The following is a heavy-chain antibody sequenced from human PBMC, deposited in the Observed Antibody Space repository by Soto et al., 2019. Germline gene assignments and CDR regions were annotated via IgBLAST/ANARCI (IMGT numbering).Heavy chain of an antibody. Sequence: ASVKVSCKXSGYTFTSYYMHWVRQAPGQGLEWMGIINPSGGSTSYAQKFQGRVTMTRDTSTSTVYMELSSLRSEDTAVYYCAREGYYDSSGYPPIDYWGQGTLVTVSS. J-gene: IGHJ4*02. V-gene: IGHV1-46*01. CDR1: GYTFTSYY. D-gene: IGHD3-22*01. CDR3: AREGYYDSSGYPPIDY. CDR2: INPSGGST.